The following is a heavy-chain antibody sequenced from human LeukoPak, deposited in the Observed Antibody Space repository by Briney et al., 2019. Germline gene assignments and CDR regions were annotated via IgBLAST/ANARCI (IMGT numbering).Heavy chain of an antibody. D-gene: IGHD2-15*01. Sequence: QPGGSLRLSCAASGFPFSNYWMHWVRQAPGQGLEWVAHINQDGSEKYYVDSVKGRFTISRDNAKNSLYLQMNSLRAEDPAVYYWARDGGGDIVVAFAFDIWGQGTMVTVSS. CDR3: ARDGGGDIVVAFAFDI. CDR2: INQDGSEK. CDR1: GFPFSNYW. V-gene: IGHV3-7*04. J-gene: IGHJ3*02.